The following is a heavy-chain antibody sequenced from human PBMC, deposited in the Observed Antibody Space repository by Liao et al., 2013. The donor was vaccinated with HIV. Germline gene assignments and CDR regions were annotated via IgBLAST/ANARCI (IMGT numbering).Heavy chain of an antibody. CDR2: IYHSGST. V-gene: IGHV4-30-2*01. J-gene: IGHJ4*02. D-gene: IGHD6-19*01. Sequence: QLQLQESGPGLVKPSETLSLTCAVSGGSISSADYFWIWIRQPPGKGLEWIGYIYHSGSTYYNPSLKSRVSMSVDRSKKQFSLKLSSVTAADTAVYYCARDRVAVAGTPGYFDYWGQGTLVTVSS. CDR1: GGSISSADYF. CDR3: ARDRVAVAGTPGYFDY.